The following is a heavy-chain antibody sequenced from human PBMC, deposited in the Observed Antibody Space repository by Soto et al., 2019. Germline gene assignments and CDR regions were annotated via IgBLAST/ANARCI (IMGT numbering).Heavy chain of an antibody. CDR1: GSTFTSYG. Sequence: ASVKVSCKASGSTFTSYGISWVRQAPGQGLEWVGLISAYNGNTKYAQKLQGRVSMTTDTSSSTVYMELGSLRSDDTAVYYCARAGCGGDCSLDYWGQGTLVTVSS. V-gene: IGHV1-18*01. CDR3: ARAGCGGDCSLDY. D-gene: IGHD2-21*02. J-gene: IGHJ4*02. CDR2: ISAYNGNT.